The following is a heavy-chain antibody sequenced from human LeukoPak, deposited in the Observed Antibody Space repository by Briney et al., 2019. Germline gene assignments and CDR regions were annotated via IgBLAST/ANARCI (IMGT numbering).Heavy chain of an antibody. CDR1: GGTFSSYA. CDR3: AAQYTGRPNDAFDI. CDR2: IIPIFGTA. J-gene: IGHJ3*02. Sequence: GASVKVSCKASGGTFSSYAISWVRQAPGQGLEWMGGIIPIFGTANYAQKFQGRVTITTDKSTSTAYMELSSLRSDDTAVYYCAAQYTGRPNDAFDIWGQGTMVTVSS. D-gene: IGHD1-26*01. V-gene: IGHV1-69*05.